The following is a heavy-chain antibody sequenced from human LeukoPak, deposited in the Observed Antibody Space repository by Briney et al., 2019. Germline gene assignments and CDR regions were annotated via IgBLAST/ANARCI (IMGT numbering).Heavy chain of an antibody. Sequence: GGSLRLSCAASGFTFSSYGMHWVRQAPGKGLEWVAFIRYDGGNKYYADSVKGRFTISRDNSKNTLYLQMNSLRAEDTAVYYCAKPAAGYSSGWYDGPYYFDYWGQGTLVTVSS. D-gene: IGHD6-19*01. V-gene: IGHV3-30*02. J-gene: IGHJ4*02. CDR1: GFTFSSYG. CDR2: IRYDGGNK. CDR3: AKPAAGYSSGWYDGPYYFDY.